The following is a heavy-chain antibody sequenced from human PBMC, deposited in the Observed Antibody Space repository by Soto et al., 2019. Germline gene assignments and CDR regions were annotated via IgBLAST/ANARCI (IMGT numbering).Heavy chain of an antibody. CDR1: GFTFGYYA. CDR3: TTHYDILTGSDY. J-gene: IGHJ4*02. V-gene: IGHV3-49*04. D-gene: IGHD3-9*01. Sequence: GGSLRLSCTASGFTFGYYAMSWVRQSPGKGLEWVGFIRSKAYGGTTEYAASVKGRFTISRDDSKSIAYLQMNSLKTEDTAVYYCTTHYDILTGSDYWGQGTLVTVSS. CDR2: IRSKAYGGTT.